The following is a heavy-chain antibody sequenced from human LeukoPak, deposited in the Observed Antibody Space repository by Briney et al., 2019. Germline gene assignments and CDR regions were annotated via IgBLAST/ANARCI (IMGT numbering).Heavy chain of an antibody. CDR3: ARHNGDDGDAFDI. CDR2: IYPGDSDT. V-gene: IGHV5-51*01. D-gene: IGHD4-17*01. J-gene: IGHJ3*02. CDR1: GYRFTSYW. Sequence: GESLKISCKGSGYRFTSYWIGWVRQMPGKGLEWMGIIYPGDSDTRYSPSFQGQVTISADKSISTAYLQWSSLKASDTAMYYCARHNGDDGDAFDIWGQGTMVTVSS.